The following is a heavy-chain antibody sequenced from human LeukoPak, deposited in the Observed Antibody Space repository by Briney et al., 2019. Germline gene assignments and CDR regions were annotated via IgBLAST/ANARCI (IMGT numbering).Heavy chain of an antibody. D-gene: IGHD2-2*01. V-gene: IGHV1-18*01. CDR1: GYTFTSYG. J-gene: IGHJ4*02. CDR3: AKVGNVNVVVVPAPTYFDY. Sequence: ASVKVSCKASGYTFTSYGISWVRQAPGQGLEWMGWISAYNGNTNYAQKLQGRVTMTTDTSTSTAYMELRSLRSDDTAVYYCAKVGNVNVVVVPAPTYFDYWGQGTLVTVSS. CDR2: ISAYNGNT.